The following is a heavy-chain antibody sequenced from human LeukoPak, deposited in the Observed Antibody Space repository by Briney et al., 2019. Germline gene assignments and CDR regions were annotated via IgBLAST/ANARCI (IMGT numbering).Heavy chain of an antibody. J-gene: IGHJ4*02. CDR3: AKFGSSPPLPSGY. Sequence: GGSLRLSCAASGFTFSSYAMSWVRQAPGKGLEWVSAISGSGGSTYYADSVKGRFTISRDNSKNTLYLQMNSLRAEDTAVYYRAKFGSSPPLPSGYWGQGTLVTVSS. CDR2: ISGSGGST. CDR1: GFTFSSYA. D-gene: IGHD6-13*01. V-gene: IGHV3-23*01.